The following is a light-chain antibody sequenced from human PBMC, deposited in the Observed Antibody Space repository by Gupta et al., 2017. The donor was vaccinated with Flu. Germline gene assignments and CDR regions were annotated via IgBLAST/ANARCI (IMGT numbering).Light chain of an antibody. CDR2: EVS. V-gene: IGLV2-14*01. J-gene: IGLJ2*01. Sequence: QSALTQPASVSGSPGQSITISCPGTSSEVGGYNYVSWYQQHPGKAPKLMIYEVSNRPSGVSNRFSGSKSGNTASLTISGLQAEDEADYYCSSYTSSSTVVYGGGTKLTVL. CDR3: SSYTSSSTVV. CDR1: SSEVGGYNY.